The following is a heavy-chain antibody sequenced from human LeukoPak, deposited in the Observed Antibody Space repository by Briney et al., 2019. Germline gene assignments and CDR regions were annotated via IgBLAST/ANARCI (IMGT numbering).Heavy chain of an antibody. Sequence: PGGSLRLSCAASGFTFSSYGMNWVRQAPGKGLEWVSSITSSSSYIYYADSVKDRFTISRDNAKNSLYLQMNSLRAEDTAVYYCARERLLGTYWGQGTLVTVSS. CDR3: ARERLLGTY. CDR2: ITSSSSYI. V-gene: IGHV3-21*04. D-gene: IGHD2-15*01. CDR1: GFTFSSYG. J-gene: IGHJ4*02.